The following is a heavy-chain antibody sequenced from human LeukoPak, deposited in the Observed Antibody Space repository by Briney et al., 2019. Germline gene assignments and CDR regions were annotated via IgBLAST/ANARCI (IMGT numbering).Heavy chain of an antibody. Sequence: SETLSLTCTVSGDSISPYYWSWIRQSPGKELEWMGYVYYSGSTNYNPSLKSRVTMSADTSHNQFSLKLSSVTAADTAVYYCARVSTSWYQDWYFDLWGRGTLVTVSS. CDR1: GDSISPYY. D-gene: IGHD6-13*01. CDR2: VYYSGST. J-gene: IGHJ2*01. V-gene: IGHV4-59*12. CDR3: ARVSTSWYQDWYFDL.